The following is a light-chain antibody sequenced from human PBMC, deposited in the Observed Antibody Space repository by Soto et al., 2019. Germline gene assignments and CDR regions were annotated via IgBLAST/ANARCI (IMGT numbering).Light chain of an antibody. J-gene: IGLJ2*01. CDR1: SSNIGSNT. Sequence: QAVVTQPPSASGTPGQRVTISCSGSSSNIGSNTVNWYQQLPVTAPKLLIYSNNQRPSGVPDRYSGSKSGTSASLAISGLQSEDEADDYCAAWDDSLNGHVVFGGGTKVTVL. CDR3: AAWDDSLNGHVV. V-gene: IGLV1-44*01. CDR2: SNN.